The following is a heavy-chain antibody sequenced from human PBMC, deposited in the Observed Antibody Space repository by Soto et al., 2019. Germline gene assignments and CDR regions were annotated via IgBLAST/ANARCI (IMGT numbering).Heavy chain of an antibody. V-gene: IGHV1-69*13. CDR2: MIPIFGTA. D-gene: IGHD5-18*01. Sequence: SVKVSCKASEYRFTEYDTVWVRQATGQGLEWMGGMIPIFGTASYAQKFQGRVTITADESTSTAYMELSSLRSEDTAVYYCAGAPNGYSYGNNWFDPWGQGTLVTVSS. J-gene: IGHJ5*02. CDR1: EYRFTEYD. CDR3: AGAPNGYSYGNNWFDP.